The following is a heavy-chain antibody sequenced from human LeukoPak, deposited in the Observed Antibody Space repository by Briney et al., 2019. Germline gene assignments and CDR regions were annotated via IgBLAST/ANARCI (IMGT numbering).Heavy chain of an antibody. CDR2: IKQDGSEK. D-gene: IGHD2-15*01. V-gene: IGHV3-7*01. J-gene: IGHJ4*02. CDR1: GFTFSSYW. Sequence: GGSLRLSCAASGFTFSSYWMSWVRQAPGKGLEWVANIKQDGSEKYYVDSVKGRFTISRDNAKNSLYLQMNSLRAEDTAVYYCARDATHCSGGRCYDVFDSWGQGTLVTVSS. CDR3: ARDATHCSGGRCYDVFDS.